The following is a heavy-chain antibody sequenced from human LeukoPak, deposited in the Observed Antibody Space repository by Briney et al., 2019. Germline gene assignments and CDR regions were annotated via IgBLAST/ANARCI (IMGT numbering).Heavy chain of an antibody. D-gene: IGHD1-26*01. Sequence: GSLRLSCSASGFTFSNSGMHWVRQAPGKGLECVSAISSNGGSTYYADSVKGRFTISRDNSKNTLYLQMSSLRAEDTAVYYCVKGRSGGSYGMWGQGTLLTVSS. J-gene: IGHJ4*02. CDR2: ISSNGGST. V-gene: IGHV3-64D*09. CDR3: VKGRSGGSYGM. CDR1: GFTFSNSG.